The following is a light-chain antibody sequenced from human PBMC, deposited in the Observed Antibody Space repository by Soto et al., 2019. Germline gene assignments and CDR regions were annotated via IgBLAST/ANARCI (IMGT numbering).Light chain of an antibody. CDR2: AAS. Sequence: AIRMTQSPSSLSASTGDRFTITCLASQGISSYLAWYQQKPWKAPKLLIYAASTLQSGVPSRFSGSGSGTDFTLTISCLQYEDFANYYCQQYYSYPLITFGQGTRLEIK. CDR3: QQYYSYPLIT. CDR1: QGISSY. J-gene: IGKJ5*01. V-gene: IGKV1-8*01.